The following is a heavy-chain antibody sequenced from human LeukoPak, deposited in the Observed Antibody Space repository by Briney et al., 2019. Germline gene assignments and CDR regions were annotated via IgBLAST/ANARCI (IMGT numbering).Heavy chain of an antibody. CDR1: GFTFSSYG. CDR2: IRYDGSNK. V-gene: IGHV3-30*02. J-gene: IGHJ6*03. D-gene: IGHD6-13*01. Sequence: PGGSLRLSCAASGFTFSSYGMHWVRQAPGKGLEWVAFIRYDGSNKYYADSVKGRFTISRDNSKNTLYLQMNSLRAEDTAVYYCAKSGIAAHPLSYYYYMDVWGKGTTVTVSS. CDR3: AKSGIAAHPLSYYYYMDV.